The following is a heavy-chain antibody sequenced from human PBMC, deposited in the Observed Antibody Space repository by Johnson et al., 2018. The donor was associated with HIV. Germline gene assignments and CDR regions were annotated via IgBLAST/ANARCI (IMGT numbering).Heavy chain of an antibody. CDR3: ATADRWYYYDSSGYSDSFDM. CDR2: ISHDGSNK. CDR1: GFTFSSYG. J-gene: IGHJ3*02. D-gene: IGHD3-22*01. Sequence: QVQLVESGGGVVQPGRSLRLSCAASGFTFSSYGMHWVRQAPGKGLEWVAVISHDGSNKYYADSVKGRFTISRDNSKNTLYLQMNSLRAEDTAVYYCATADRWYYYDSSGYSDSFDMWGQGTMVTVSS. V-gene: IGHV3-30*03.